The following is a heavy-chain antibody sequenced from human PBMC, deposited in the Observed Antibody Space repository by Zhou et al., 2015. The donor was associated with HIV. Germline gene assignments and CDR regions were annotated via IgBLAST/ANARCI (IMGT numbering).Heavy chain of an antibody. V-gene: IGHV1-69*01. D-gene: IGHD4-17*01. CDR1: GGTFSSYA. CDR3: ARGALRRHDYGDYVVLLD. Sequence: QVQLVQSGAEVKKPGSSVKVSCKASGGTFSSYAISWVRQAPGQGLEWMGGIIPIFGTANYAQKFQGRVTITADESTSTAYMELSSLRSEDTAVYYCARGALRRHDYGDYVVLLDWGQGTLVTVSS. J-gene: IGHJ4*02. CDR2: IIPIFGTA.